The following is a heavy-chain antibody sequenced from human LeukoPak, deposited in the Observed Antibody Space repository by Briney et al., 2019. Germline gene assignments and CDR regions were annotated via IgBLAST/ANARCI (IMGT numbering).Heavy chain of an antibody. Sequence: SETLSLTCTVSGGSISSYYWSWIWQSPGKGLEWIGYIYYSGSTNYNPSLKSRVTISVETSKNQFSLNLTSVTAADTAVYYCARTYSSSSSYSDFWGQGTLVTVSS. J-gene: IGHJ4*02. CDR1: GGSISSYY. CDR3: ARTYSSSSSYSDF. D-gene: IGHD6-6*01. CDR2: IYYSGST. V-gene: IGHV4-59*01.